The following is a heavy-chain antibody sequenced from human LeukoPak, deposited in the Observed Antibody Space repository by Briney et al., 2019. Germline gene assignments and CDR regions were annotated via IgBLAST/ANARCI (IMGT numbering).Heavy chain of an antibody. CDR3: ASSYYGSGSYYKVD. CDR1: GFTVSSNY. CDR2: IYSGGST. V-gene: IGHV3-53*01. D-gene: IGHD3-10*01. Sequence: GGSLRLSCAASGFTVSSNYMSWVRQAPGKGLEWVSVIYSGGSTYYADSVKGRFTISRDNSKNTLYLQMNSLRAEDTAVYYCASSYYGSGSYYKVDWGQGTLVTVSS. J-gene: IGHJ4*02.